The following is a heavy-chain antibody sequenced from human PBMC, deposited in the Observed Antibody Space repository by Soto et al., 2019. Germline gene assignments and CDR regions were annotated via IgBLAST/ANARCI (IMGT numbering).Heavy chain of an antibody. CDR2: IYGTGTT. Sequence: SETLSLTCTVSDGSISSYYWSWIRQPPGKGLEWIGYIYGTGTTNYAPSLKNRVTMSLHTSKNQFSLTLSSVTAADTAMYYCAGFSSGTYLFGLWGPGTLVTSPQ. D-gene: IGHD1-26*01. J-gene: IGHJ4*02. V-gene: IGHV4-59*01. CDR3: AGFSSGTYLFGL. CDR1: DGSISSYY.